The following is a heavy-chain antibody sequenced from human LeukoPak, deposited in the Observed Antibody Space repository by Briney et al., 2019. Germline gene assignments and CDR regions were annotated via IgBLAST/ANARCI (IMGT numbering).Heavy chain of an antibody. D-gene: IGHD5-12*01. CDR1: GFTVSSHY. V-gene: IGHV3-53*01. J-gene: IGHJ4*02. CDR3: ARESGYAVGDY. CDR2: IYTDGST. Sequence: GGSLRLSCAASGFTVSSHYMSWFRQAPGMGLEWVSAIYTDGSTYYTDSVKGRFTISRDNFKNTLFLQMNTLRAEDTAVYYCARESGYAVGDYWGQGTLVTVSS.